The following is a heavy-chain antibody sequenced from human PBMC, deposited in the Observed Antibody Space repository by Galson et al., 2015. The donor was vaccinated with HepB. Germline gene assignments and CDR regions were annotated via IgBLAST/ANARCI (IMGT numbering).Heavy chain of an antibody. J-gene: IGHJ3*02. D-gene: IGHD3-10*01. Sequence: SLRLSCAAFGFTFGDYAMSWVRQAPGKGLEWVGFIRSKAYGGTTEYAASVKGRFTISRDDSKSIAYLQMNSLKTEDTAVYYCTRVHPFRGVIYDAFDIWGQGTMVTVSS. CDR3: TRVHPFRGVIYDAFDI. V-gene: IGHV3-49*04. CDR2: IRSKAYGGTT. CDR1: GFTFGDYA.